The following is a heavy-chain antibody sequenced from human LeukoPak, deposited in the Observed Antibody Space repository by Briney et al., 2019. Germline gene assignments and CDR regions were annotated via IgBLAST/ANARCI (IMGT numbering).Heavy chain of an antibody. Sequence: PSETLSLTCTVSGGSISSYYWSWIRQPAGKGLEWIGRIYTSGSTNYNPSLKSRVTMSVDTSKNQFSLKLSSVTAADTAVYYCARGLTVTKSYYFDYWGQGTLVTVSS. CDR1: GGSISSYY. D-gene: IGHD4-17*01. V-gene: IGHV4-4*07. CDR3: ARGLTVTKSYYFDY. CDR2: IYTSGST. J-gene: IGHJ4*02.